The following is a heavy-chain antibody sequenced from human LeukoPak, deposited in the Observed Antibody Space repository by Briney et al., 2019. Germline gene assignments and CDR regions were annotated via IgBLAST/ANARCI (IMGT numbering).Heavy chain of an antibody. J-gene: IGHJ6*02. Sequence: GGSLRLSCAASGFTFSSYGMHWVRQAPGKGLEWVAVISYDGSNKYYADSVKGRFTISRDNSKNTLYLQMNSLRAEDTAVYYCAKGGTTVVTTTYGMDVWGQGTTVTVSS. D-gene: IGHD4-23*01. V-gene: IGHV3-30*18. CDR3: AKGGTTVVTTTYGMDV. CDR1: GFTFSSYG. CDR2: ISYDGSNK.